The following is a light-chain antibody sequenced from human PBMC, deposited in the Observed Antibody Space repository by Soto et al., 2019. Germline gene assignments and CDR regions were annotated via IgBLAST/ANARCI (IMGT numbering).Light chain of an antibody. V-gene: IGLV2-23*01. CDR3: CSYVGATTYV. J-gene: IGLJ1*01. Sequence: QSVLTQPASVSGSPGQSITISCSGTSSNIGGHNVVSWYQQHPGKAPKVIVYEGIKRPSGVSDRFSDSTSGSTASLTISGLQAEDEAEYYCCSYVGATTYVFGSGTKVTVL. CDR2: EGI. CDR1: SSNIGGHNV.